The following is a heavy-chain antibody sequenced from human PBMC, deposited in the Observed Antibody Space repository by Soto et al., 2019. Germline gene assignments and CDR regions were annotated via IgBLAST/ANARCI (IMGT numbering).Heavy chain of an antibody. J-gene: IGHJ2*01. CDR3: AKDIGNEHDYGDYYWYFDL. CDR2: ISGSGGST. D-gene: IGHD4-17*01. Sequence: GGSLRLSCAASGFTFSSYAMSWVRQAPGKGLEWVSAISGSGGSTYYADSVKGRFTISRDNSKNTLYLQMNSLRAEDTAVYYCAKDIGNEHDYGDYYWYFDLWGRGTLVTVSS. CDR1: GFTFSSYA. V-gene: IGHV3-23*01.